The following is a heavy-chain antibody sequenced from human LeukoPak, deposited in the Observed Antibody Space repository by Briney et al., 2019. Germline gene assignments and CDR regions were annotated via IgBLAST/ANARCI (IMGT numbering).Heavy chain of an antibody. CDR2: ISSSSSYI. Sequence: GGPLRLSCAASGFTFSSYSMIWLRHAPGKALECVSSISSSSSYIYYAASVKGAFTISRDNAKNPLYLQMNSLRAEDTAVYYCARDRQYCSGGSCYPLFDYWGQGTLVTVSS. CDR3: ARDRQYCSGGSCYPLFDY. V-gene: IGHV3-21*01. CDR1: GFTFSSYS. D-gene: IGHD2-15*01. J-gene: IGHJ4*02.